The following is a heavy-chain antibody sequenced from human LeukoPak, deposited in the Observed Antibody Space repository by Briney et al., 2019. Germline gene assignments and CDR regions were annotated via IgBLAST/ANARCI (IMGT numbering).Heavy chain of an antibody. J-gene: IGHJ4*02. D-gene: IGHD3-10*01. V-gene: IGHV4-39*01. CDR1: GGSISSSYYY. CDR2: IYFSGST. Sequence: PSETLSLTCTVSGGSISSSYYYWGWIRQPPGKGLEWIGSIYFSGSTYYNPSLKSRATISVDTAKSQFFLRLSSVTAADTAVYYCARHPITMVRGVVLYYFDFWGQGTLVTVSS. CDR3: ARHPITMVRGVVLYYFDF.